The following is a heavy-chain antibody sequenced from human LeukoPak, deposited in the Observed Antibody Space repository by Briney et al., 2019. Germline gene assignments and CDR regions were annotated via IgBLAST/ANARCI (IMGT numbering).Heavy chain of an antibody. V-gene: IGHV3-30*03. Sequence: GGSLRLSCAASGFTFSSYGMHWVRQAPGKGLEWVAVISYDGSNKYYADSVKGRFTISRDNSKNTLYLQMNSLRAEDTAVYYCATSEQQLVPLGWFDPWGQGTLVTVSS. CDR1: GFTFSSYG. CDR2: ISYDGSNK. J-gene: IGHJ5*02. D-gene: IGHD6-13*01. CDR3: ATSEQQLVPLGWFDP.